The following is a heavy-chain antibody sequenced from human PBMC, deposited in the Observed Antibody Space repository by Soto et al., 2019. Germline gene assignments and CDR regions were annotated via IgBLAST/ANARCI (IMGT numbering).Heavy chain of an antibody. J-gene: IGHJ5*02. CDR3: AGDQGGTYQNWFDP. CDR2: ISSTSSIK. Sequence: SGFTFSNYEMNWVRQAPGKGLEWVSYISSTSSIKYYADSVKGRFTISRDNAKNSLYLQMKNLRPEDTAVYYCAGDQGGTYQNWFDPWGQGALVTVSS. CDR1: GFTFSNYE. V-gene: IGHV3-48*03. D-gene: IGHD1-26*01.